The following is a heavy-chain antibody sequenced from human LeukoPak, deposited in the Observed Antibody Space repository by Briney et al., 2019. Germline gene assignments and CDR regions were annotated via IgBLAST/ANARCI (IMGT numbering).Heavy chain of an antibody. CDR1: GGTFSSYA. J-gene: IGHJ5*02. CDR2: IIPIFGTA. D-gene: IGHD5-18*01. V-gene: IGHV1-69*13. CDR3: ARGGYSYAWGNWFDP. Sequence: ASVKVSCKASGGTFSSYAISWVRQAPGQGLEWMGGIIPIFGTANYAQKFQGRVAITADESTSTAYMELSSLRSEDTAVYYCARGGYSYAWGNWFDPWGQGTLVTVSS.